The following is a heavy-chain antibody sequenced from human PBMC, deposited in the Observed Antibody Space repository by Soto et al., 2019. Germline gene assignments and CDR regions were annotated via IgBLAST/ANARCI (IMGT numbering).Heavy chain of an antibody. CDR2: INAGNGNT. Sequence: GASVEVSCKASGYTFTSYSMHWVRQAPGQRLEWMGWINAGNGNTKYSQKFQGRVTITRDTSASTAYMELSSLRSEDTAVYYCARGLDYGDLVYYFDYWGQGTLVTVSS. J-gene: IGHJ4*02. D-gene: IGHD4-17*01. V-gene: IGHV1-3*01. CDR3: ARGLDYGDLVYYFDY. CDR1: GYTFTSYS.